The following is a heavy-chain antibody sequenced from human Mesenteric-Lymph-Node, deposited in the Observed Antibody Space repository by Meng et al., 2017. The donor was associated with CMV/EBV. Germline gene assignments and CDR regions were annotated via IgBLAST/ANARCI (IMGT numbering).Heavy chain of an antibody. Sequence: ASVKVSCKASGYPFTGYYLHWVRQAPGQGLEWMGWINPDSGVPTYVQKFQGRVTMTRDTSIDTAYMELSSLRPDDTALYYCARDLRGLLDYFDYWGQGTLVTVSS. D-gene: IGHD3-10*01. CDR2: INPDSGVP. CDR3: ARDLRGLLDYFDY. CDR1: GYPFTGYY. J-gene: IGHJ4*02. V-gene: IGHV1-2*02.